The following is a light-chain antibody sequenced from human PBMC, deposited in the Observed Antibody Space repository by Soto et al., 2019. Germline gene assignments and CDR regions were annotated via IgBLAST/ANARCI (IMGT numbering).Light chain of an antibody. CDR2: SNN. J-gene: IGLJ2*01. Sequence: QSVLTQPPSASGTPGQRVTISCSGSSSNVGSNTVNWYQQLPGTAPKLLIYSNNQRPSGVPDRFSGSKSGTSASLAISGLPSDDEADYYCAAWDDSLNGHAVFGGGTQLTVL. CDR1: SSNVGSNT. V-gene: IGLV1-44*01. CDR3: AAWDDSLNGHAV.